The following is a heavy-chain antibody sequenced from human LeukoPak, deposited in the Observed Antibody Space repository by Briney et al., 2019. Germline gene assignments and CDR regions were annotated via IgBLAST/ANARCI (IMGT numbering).Heavy chain of an antibody. Sequence: SETLSLTYTVSGGSISSYYWSWIRQPPGKGLEWIGYIYYSGSTNYNPSLKSRVTISVDTSKNQFSLKLSSVTAADTAVYYCARHIGRSVFGPFSYFDYWGQGTLVTVSS. D-gene: IGHD3/OR15-3a*01. V-gene: IGHV4-59*08. CDR1: GGSISSYY. CDR3: ARHIGRSVFGPFSYFDY. J-gene: IGHJ4*02. CDR2: IYYSGST.